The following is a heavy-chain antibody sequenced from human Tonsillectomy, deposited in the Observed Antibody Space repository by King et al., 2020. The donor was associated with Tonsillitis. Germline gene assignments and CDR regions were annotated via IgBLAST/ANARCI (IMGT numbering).Heavy chain of an antibody. J-gene: IGHJ4*02. CDR1: GYTFTSYD. V-gene: IGHV1-8*01. D-gene: IGHD4-17*01. CDR3: ARGRESVTTYIDS. Sequence: QLVQSGAEVKKPGASVKVSCKASGYTFTSYDINWVRQAPGQGLEWMGWMNPNNGNTGYAQKFQGRVTMTRNTSISTAYLQLSSLRSEDTAVYYCARGRESVTTYIDSWGQGTLVTVSS. CDR2: MNPNNGNT.